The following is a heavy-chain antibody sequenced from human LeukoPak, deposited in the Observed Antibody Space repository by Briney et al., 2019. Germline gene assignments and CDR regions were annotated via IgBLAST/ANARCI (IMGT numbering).Heavy chain of an antibody. J-gene: IGHJ5*02. V-gene: IGHV3-48*01. D-gene: IGHD1-14*01. Sequence: GGSLRLSCGASGLTFSTYSMNWVRQAPGKGLEWVSYISSDSGTIYYADSVKGRFTISRDSAKNSLYLQMNSLRAEDTAVYYCARAAQPGFDPWGQGTLVTVSS. CDR3: ARAAQPGFDP. CDR1: GLTFSTYS. CDR2: ISSDSGTI.